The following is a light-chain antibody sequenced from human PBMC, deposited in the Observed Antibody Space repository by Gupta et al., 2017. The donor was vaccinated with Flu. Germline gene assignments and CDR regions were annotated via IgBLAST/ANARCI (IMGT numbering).Light chain of an antibody. CDR1: QRVSSY. Sequence: GCRATLCCRASQRVSSYLAWYQQNPGQTPRPLIFDASNRAPGVPARFNGSGSETDFTLTITSLGPQDSAVYYCQQRSAWAITFGPGTRLEI. CDR2: DAS. J-gene: IGKJ5*01. V-gene: IGKV3-11*01. CDR3: QQRSAWAIT.